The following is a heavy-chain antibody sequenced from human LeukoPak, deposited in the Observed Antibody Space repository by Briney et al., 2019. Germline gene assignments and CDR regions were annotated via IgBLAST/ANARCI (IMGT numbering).Heavy chain of an antibody. CDR3: ARGAHKRDDYGGFFDY. J-gene: IGHJ4*02. Sequence: GGSLRLPCAASGFTFSNYAMHWVRQAPGKGLEWVAVISYDGSKKDYADSEKGRFTISRDNSKNTLYLQMNSLRAEDTAIYYCARGAHKRDDYGGFFDYWGQGTLVTVSS. CDR2: ISYDGSKK. D-gene: IGHD4-23*01. V-gene: IGHV3-30*04. CDR1: GFTFSNYA.